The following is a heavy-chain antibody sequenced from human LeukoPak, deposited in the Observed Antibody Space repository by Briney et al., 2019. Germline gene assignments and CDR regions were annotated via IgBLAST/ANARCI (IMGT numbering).Heavy chain of an antibody. Sequence: ASVKVSCKASGYTFTSYGISWVRQAPGQGLEWMGWIRVYNGNTNYAQKLQGRVTMTTDTSTSTAYMELRSLRSDDTAVYYCARPGAMETFYYDSSGYYYFDYWGQETLVTVSS. J-gene: IGHJ4*02. CDR3: ARPGAMETFYYDSSGYYYFDY. CDR2: IRVYNGNT. CDR1: GYTFTSYG. V-gene: IGHV1-18*01. D-gene: IGHD3-22*01.